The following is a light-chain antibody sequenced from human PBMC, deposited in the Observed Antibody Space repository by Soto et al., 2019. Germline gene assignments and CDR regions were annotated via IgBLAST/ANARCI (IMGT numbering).Light chain of an antibody. V-gene: IGKV1-12*01. CDR1: QGVGNW. CDR3: QQSNSIPPWT. Sequence: DIQVTQSPSSVAASVGDRVTISCRASQGVGNWLAWYQQRPGKAPRLLIYGASTLQSGVPSRFSGSGSGTDFTLTISSLQAEDFATYYCQQSNSIPPWTFGQGTKVDIK. J-gene: IGKJ1*01. CDR2: GAS.